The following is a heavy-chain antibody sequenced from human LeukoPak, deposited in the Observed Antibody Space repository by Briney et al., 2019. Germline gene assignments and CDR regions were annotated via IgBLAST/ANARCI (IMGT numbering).Heavy chain of an antibody. Sequence: GSSVKVSCKASGGTFSSYAISWVRQAPGQGLEWMGRIIPILGIANYAQKFQGRVTITADKSTSTAYMELSSLRSEDTAVYYCAREQRWLQYDYYYGMDVWGQGTTVTVSS. V-gene: IGHV1-69*04. J-gene: IGHJ6*02. CDR3: AREQRWLQYDYYYGMDV. CDR2: IIPILGIA. D-gene: IGHD5-24*01. CDR1: GGTFSSYA.